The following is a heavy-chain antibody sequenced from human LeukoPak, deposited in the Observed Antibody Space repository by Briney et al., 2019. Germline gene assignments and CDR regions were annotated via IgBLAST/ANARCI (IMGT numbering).Heavy chain of an antibody. Sequence: GGSLRLSCTASEFTFDGYAMHWVRQAPGKGLEWVAFINYDGSLKYYADSVEGRFTISRDSSKNTLFLQMNSLRPEDTAVYFCAIELNPQRPFESGGGGTLVALP. CDR2: INYDGSLK. V-gene: IGHV3-30*02. D-gene: IGHD1-1*01. J-gene: IGHJ4*02. CDR3: AIELNPQRPFES. CDR1: EFTFDGYA.